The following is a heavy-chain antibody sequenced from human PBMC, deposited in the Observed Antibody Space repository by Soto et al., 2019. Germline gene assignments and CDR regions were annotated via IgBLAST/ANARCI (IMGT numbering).Heavy chain of an antibody. V-gene: IGHV3-74*01. D-gene: IGHD3-3*01. Sequence: PGGSLRLSCAASGFTFSSYWMHWVRQAPGKGLVWVSRINSDGSSTSYADYVKGRFTISRDNAKNTLYLQMNSLRAEDTAVYYCARRGYPLEYYGMDVWGQGTTVTVSS. CDR3: ARRGYPLEYYGMDV. CDR2: INSDGSST. CDR1: GFTFSSYW. J-gene: IGHJ6*02.